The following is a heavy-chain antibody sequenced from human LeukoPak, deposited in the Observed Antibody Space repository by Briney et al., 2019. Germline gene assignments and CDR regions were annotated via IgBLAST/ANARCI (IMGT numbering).Heavy chain of an antibody. V-gene: IGHV4-4*09. Sequence: SETLSFTCTVSGSSIGTYSWSWIRQPPGKGLEWIGYIYSTGSTHYSPSLKSRVTMSLDTSKNQFSLRLSSVTAADTAVFYCARPRAEMATISDDAFYMWGQGTMVTVSS. CDR1: GSSIGTYS. D-gene: IGHD5-24*01. J-gene: IGHJ3*02. CDR2: IYSTGST. CDR3: ARPRAEMATISDDAFYM.